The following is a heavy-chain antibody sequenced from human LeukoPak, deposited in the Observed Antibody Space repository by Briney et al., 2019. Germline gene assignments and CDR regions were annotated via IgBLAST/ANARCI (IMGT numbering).Heavy chain of an antibody. D-gene: IGHD3-16*02. J-gene: IGHJ4*02. CDR3: ARVTGDYVWGSYRYSSYFDY. CDR2: IYYSGST. CDR1: GGSLSSSSYY. Sequence: SETLSLTCTVSGGSLSSSSYYWGWIRQPPGKGLEWIGSIYYSGSTYYNPCLKGRVTISVDTSKNQFSLKLSSVTAADTAVYYCARVTGDYVWGSYRYSSYFDYWGQGTLVTVSS. V-gene: IGHV4-39*07.